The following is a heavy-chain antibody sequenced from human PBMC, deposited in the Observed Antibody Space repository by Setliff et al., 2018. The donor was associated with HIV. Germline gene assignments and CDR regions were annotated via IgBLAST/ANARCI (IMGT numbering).Heavy chain of an antibody. J-gene: IGHJ3*02. V-gene: IGHV1-69*13. CDR3: ARGGVRGYSYGEAFDI. CDR1: GGSFNTYA. CDR2: IISIFDKA. D-gene: IGHD5-18*01. Sequence: WASVKVSCKSSGGSFNTYAINWVRQAPGQGLEWMGGIISIFDKANHAQKFHGRLTITADDSTRTVYMELNSLGSGDTAVYYCARGGVRGYSYGEAFDIWGQGTLVTVSS.